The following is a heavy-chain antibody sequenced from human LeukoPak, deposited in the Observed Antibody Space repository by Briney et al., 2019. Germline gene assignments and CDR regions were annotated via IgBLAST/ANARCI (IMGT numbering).Heavy chain of an antibody. CDR1: GGTFSSYA. J-gene: IGHJ3*02. D-gene: IGHD4-17*01. CDR2: IIPIFGTA. V-gene: IGHV1-69*06. CDR3: ARDIRMPDYGDYYAFDI. Sequence: SVKVSCKASGGTFSSYAISWVRQAPGQGLEWMGGIIPIFGTANYAQKFQGRVTITADKSTSTAYMELRSLRSDDTAVYYCARDIRMPDYGDYYAFDIWGQGTMVTVSS.